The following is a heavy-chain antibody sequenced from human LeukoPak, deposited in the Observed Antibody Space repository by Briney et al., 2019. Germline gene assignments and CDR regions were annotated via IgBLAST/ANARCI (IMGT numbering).Heavy chain of an antibody. CDR2: INTNTGNP. Sequence: ASVKVSCKASGYTFTSYAMNWVRQAPGQGLEWMGWINTNTGNPTYAQGFTGRFVFSLDTSVSTAYLQISSLKAEDTAVYYCARGGDNWNDLGAFDIWGQGAMVTVSS. D-gene: IGHD1-20*01. CDR1: GYTFTSYA. J-gene: IGHJ3*02. V-gene: IGHV7-4-1*02. CDR3: ARGGDNWNDLGAFDI.